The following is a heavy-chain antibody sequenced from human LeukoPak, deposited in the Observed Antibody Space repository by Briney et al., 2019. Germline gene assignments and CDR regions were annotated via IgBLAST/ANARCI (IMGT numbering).Heavy chain of an antibody. D-gene: IGHD3-22*01. V-gene: IGHV1-46*01. CDR1: GYTFTSYY. CDR2: INPSGGST. CDR3: ARGAGRNYDSSGYYRY. J-gene: IGHJ4*02. Sequence: GASVKVSCKASGYTFTSYYMHWVRQAPGQGLEWMGIINPSGGSTSYAQKFQGRVTMTRNTSISTAYMELSSLRSEDTAVYYCARGAGRNYDSSGYYRYWGQGTLVTVSS.